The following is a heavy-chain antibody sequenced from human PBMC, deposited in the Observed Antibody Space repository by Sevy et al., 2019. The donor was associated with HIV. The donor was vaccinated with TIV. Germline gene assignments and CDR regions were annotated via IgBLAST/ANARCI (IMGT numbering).Heavy chain of an antibody. D-gene: IGHD3-22*01. Sequence: GGSLRLSCAASGFTFSSYGMHWVRQAPGKGLEWVAVISYDGSNKYYADSVKGRFTISRDNSKNTLYLQMNSLRAEDTAGYYCAKNNRITMIVVVHDGMDVWGQGTTVTVSS. CDR1: GFTFSSYG. J-gene: IGHJ6*02. CDR2: ISYDGSNK. CDR3: AKNNRITMIVVVHDGMDV. V-gene: IGHV3-30*18.